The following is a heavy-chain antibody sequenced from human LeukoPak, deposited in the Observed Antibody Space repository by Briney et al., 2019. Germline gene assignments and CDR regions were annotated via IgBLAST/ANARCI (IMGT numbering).Heavy chain of an antibody. CDR3: ARDRAPIRFLEWLAFDY. CDR1: TFTFSTYS. CDR2: ISSSGSTI. Sequence: PGGSLRLSCAASTFTFSTYSMNWVRQAPGKGLEWVSYISSSGSTIYYADSVRGRFTISRDNAKNSLYLQMNSLRAEDTAVYYCARDRAPIRFLEWLAFDYWGQGTLVTISS. J-gene: IGHJ4*02. D-gene: IGHD3-3*01. V-gene: IGHV3-48*01.